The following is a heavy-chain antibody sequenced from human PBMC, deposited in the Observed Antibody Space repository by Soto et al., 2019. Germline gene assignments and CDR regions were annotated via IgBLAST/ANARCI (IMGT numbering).Heavy chain of an antibody. D-gene: IGHD2-8*02. CDR3: ARDKITGLFDY. J-gene: IGHJ4*02. Sequence: QVQLQQWGAGLLKPSETLSLTCAVYGGSFSGYYWTWIRQPPGTGLEWIGEINHSGSTNYNPSLKCRVTLSGDTSTNQFSLKLTSVTAADTAVYYCARDKITGLFDYWGQGTLVTVSS. CDR2: INHSGST. CDR1: GGSFSGYY. V-gene: IGHV4-34*01.